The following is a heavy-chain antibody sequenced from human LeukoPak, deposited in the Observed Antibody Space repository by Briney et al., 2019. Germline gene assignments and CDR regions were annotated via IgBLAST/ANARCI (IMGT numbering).Heavy chain of an antibody. CDR1: GYTFTSYG. D-gene: IGHD6-6*01. CDR3: ARALGISSSSPYNYYYYMDV. V-gene: IGHV1-18*01. Sequence: APVKVSCKASGYTFTSYGISWVRQAPGQGLEWMGWISAYNGNTNYAQKLQGRVTMTADTPTSTAYMELRSLRSDDTAVYYCARALGISSSSPYNYYYYMDVWGKGTTVTVSS. J-gene: IGHJ6*03. CDR2: ISAYNGNT.